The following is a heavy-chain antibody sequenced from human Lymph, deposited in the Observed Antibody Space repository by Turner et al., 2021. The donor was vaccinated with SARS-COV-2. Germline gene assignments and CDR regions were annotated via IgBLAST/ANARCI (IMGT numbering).Heavy chain of an antibody. D-gene: IGHD2-8*01. CDR3: ARYAAGGYVYYGMDV. V-gene: IGHV3-30*04. CDR1: GFTFSTCD. Sequence: QVQLVESVGGVVHPGPSLRLSFSASGFTFSTCDIYWVRQAPGKGLEWGGVISYDGSNKYYEDSVKGRVTISRDNSKNTLYLKMNSLRAEDTAVYYCARYAAGGYVYYGMDVWGQGTTVTVSS. J-gene: IGHJ6*02. CDR2: ISYDGSNK.